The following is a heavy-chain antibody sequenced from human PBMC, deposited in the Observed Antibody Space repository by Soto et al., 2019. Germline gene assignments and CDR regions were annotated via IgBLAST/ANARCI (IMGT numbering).Heavy chain of an antibody. Sequence: QVHLVESGGGLVKPGGSLRLSCAASGFTFSNYYMSWIRQAPGKGLEWVSYISDSGDIMYYADSVKGRFTISRDNAKNLLSLQMNSLRAEDTAVYYCARDLGYYDSSGYFDFWGQGTLVTVSS. CDR2: ISDSGDIM. D-gene: IGHD3-22*01. V-gene: IGHV3-11*01. CDR3: ARDLGYYDSSGYFDF. J-gene: IGHJ4*02. CDR1: GFTFSNYY.